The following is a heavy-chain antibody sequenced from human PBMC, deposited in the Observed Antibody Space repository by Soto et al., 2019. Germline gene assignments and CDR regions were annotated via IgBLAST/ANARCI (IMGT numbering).Heavy chain of an antibody. V-gene: IGHV3-74*01. D-gene: IGHD6-13*01. CDR1: GFSLRVYW. Sequence: SGGSLRLSCAASGFSLRVYWMHWVRQSPGKGLDWVSRISADGKTINYADSVEGRFTVSRDNANNVVSLQLNSLTIDDTALYFCSRGGSFFDLWGQGTVVTVSS. CDR2: ISADGKTI. J-gene: IGHJ4*02. CDR3: SRGGSFFDL.